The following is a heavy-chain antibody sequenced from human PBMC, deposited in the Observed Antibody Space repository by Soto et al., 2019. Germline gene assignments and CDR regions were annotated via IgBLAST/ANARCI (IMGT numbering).Heavy chain of an antibody. CDR2: IIPIFGTA. D-gene: IGHD3-3*01. CDR1: GGTFSSYA. Sequence: SVKVSCKASGGTFSSYAISWVRQAPGQGLERMGGIIPIFGTANYAQKFQGRVTITADESTSTAYMELSSLRSEDTAVYYCASSLYYDFWSGPPGGMDVWGQGTTVTVSS. V-gene: IGHV1-69*13. CDR3: ASSLYYDFWSGPPGGMDV. J-gene: IGHJ6*02.